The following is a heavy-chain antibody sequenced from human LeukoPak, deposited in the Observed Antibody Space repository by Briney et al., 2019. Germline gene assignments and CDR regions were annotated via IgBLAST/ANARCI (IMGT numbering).Heavy chain of an antibody. Sequence: QPGRSLRLSCAASGFTFDDYAMHWVRQAPGKGLEWVSGISWNSGSIGYADSVKGRFTISRDNAKNSLYLQMNSLRAEDTALYYCAKDQGGDYTLPEFDYWGQGTLVTVSS. CDR2: ISWNSGSI. CDR3: AKDQGGDYTLPEFDY. CDR1: GFTFDDYA. V-gene: IGHV3-9*01. D-gene: IGHD4-17*01. J-gene: IGHJ4*02.